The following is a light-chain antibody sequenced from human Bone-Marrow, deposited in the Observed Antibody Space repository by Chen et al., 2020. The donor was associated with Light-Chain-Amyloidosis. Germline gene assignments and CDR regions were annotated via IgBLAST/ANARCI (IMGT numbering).Light chain of an antibody. CDR2: EVT. CDR1: SSDVGGDNH. J-gene: IGLJ1*01. V-gene: IGLV2-14*01. Sequence: QSALTQPASVSASPGQSITISCTGTSSDVGGDNHVSWYPQHPDKAPKLMIYEVTNRPSWVPDLFSGSKSDNTASLTISGLQTEDEADYFCSSYTITNTLGFGSGTRVTVL. CDR3: SSYTITNTLG.